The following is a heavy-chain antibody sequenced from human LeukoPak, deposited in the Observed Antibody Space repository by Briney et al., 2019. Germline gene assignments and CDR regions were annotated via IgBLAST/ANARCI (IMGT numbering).Heavy chain of an antibody. V-gene: IGHV3-73*01. CDR1: GFTFSVSA. CDR3: TRYSSGWYYFDY. D-gene: IGHD6-19*01. CDR2: IRSKANSYAT. Sequence: GGSLRLSCAASGFTFSVSAMLCVRKSSGKGLECLGRIRSKANSYATAYAASVKARFTISRDDSKNTAYLQMNSLKTEDTAVYYCTRYSSGWYYFDYWGQGTLVTVSS. J-gene: IGHJ4*02.